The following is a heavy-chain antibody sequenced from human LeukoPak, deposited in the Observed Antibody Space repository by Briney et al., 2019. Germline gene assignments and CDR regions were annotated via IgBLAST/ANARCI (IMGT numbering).Heavy chain of an antibody. D-gene: IGHD4-23*01. V-gene: IGHV1-46*01. Sequence: GASVKVSCKASGYTFTSYGISWVRQTPGQGLEWMGIINPSGGSTSYAQKFQGRVTMTRDMSTSTVYMELSSLRSEDTAVYYCARGYGGSNGHFDYWGQGTLVTVSS. CDR1: GYTFTSYG. CDR2: INPSGGST. CDR3: ARGYGGSNGHFDY. J-gene: IGHJ4*02.